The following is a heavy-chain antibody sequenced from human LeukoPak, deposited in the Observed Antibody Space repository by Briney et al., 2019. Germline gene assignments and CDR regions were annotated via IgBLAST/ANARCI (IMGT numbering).Heavy chain of an antibody. V-gene: IGHV3-23*01. CDR1: GFTFSSYA. Sequence: PGGSLRLSCAASGFTFSSYAMSWVRQAPGKGLEWVSAISGSGGSTYYADSVKGRFTISRDNSKNTLYLQMNSLRAEDTAVYYCAKERRSGSYTVGPDAFDIWGQGTMVTVSS. J-gene: IGHJ3*02. D-gene: IGHD1-26*01. CDR2: ISGSGGST. CDR3: AKERRSGSYTVGPDAFDI.